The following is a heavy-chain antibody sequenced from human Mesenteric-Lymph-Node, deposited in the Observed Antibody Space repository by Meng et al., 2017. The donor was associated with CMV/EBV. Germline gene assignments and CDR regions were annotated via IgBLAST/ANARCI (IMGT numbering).Heavy chain of an antibody. J-gene: IGHJ4*02. CDR1: GFTFSSYA. CDR3: ASRLRSAWGLDN. D-gene: IGHD4-17*01. V-gene: IGHV3-23*05. CDR2: IYRSDTT. Sequence: GESLKISCAASGFTFSSYAMHWVRQAPGKGLEWVSIIYRSDTTYYADSVKGRFTISRDNSKNTLYLQMNNLRVDDTAIYYCASRLRSAWGLDNWGQGTLVTVSS.